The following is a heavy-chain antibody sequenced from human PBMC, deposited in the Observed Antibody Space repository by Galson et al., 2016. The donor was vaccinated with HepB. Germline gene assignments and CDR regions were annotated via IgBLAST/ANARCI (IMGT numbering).Heavy chain of an antibody. CDR2: IYPRDSDT. D-gene: IGHD3-16*01. Sequence: QSGAEVKKPGESLKISCKASGYNFNSYWIAWVRQMPGKGPEWMGSIYPRDSDTRYSPSFQGQVTISLDKSIGTAYLQWSSLKASDTAMYFCARHWGTAAESDFWGQGTRVTVSS. J-gene: IGHJ4*02. V-gene: IGHV5-51*01. CDR3: ARHWGTAAESDF. CDR1: GYNFNSYW.